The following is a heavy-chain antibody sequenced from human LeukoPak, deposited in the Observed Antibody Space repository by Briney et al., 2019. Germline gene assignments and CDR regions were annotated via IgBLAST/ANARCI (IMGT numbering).Heavy chain of an antibody. Sequence: GESLRLSCAASGFSFSTYWMSWVRQAPGKGLEWVANIKQYGSENHYVDSVKGRFTISRDNAKNSLYLQMNSLSAEDTAVYYCARGSTTVTPRDVDYWGQGTLVTVSS. V-gene: IGHV3-7*05. J-gene: IGHJ4*02. D-gene: IGHD4-11*01. CDR1: GFSFSTYW. CDR3: ARGSTTVTPRDVDY. CDR2: IKQYGSEN.